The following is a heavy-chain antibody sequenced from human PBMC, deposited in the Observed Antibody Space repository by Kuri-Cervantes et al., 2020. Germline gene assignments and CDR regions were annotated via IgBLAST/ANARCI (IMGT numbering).Heavy chain of an antibody. J-gene: IGHJ4*02. D-gene: IGHD1-1*01. V-gene: IGHV3-21*01. CDR3: ARPTTGTTLFVEY. CDR1: GFTFSSYS. Sequence: GGSLRLSCAASGFTFSSYSMNWVRQAPGKGLEWVSSISSSSSYIYYADSVKGRFTISRDNSQNTLYLQMNTLRDEDTAVYYCARPTTGTTLFVEYWGQGTLVTVSS. CDR2: ISSSSSYI.